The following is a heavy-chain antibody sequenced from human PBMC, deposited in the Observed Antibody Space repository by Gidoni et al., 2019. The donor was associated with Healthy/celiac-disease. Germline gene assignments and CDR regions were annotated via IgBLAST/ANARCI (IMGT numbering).Heavy chain of an antibody. V-gene: IGHV3-15*01. CDR3: TTLLDIVVVPAAIRDY. D-gene: IGHD2-2*01. CDR2: IKSKTDGGTT. Sequence: EVQLVESGGGLVEPGGSLRLSCAASGFTFSNDWMSWVRQAPGKGLEWVGRIKSKTDGGTTDYAAPVKGRFTISRDHSKNTLYLQMTSLKTEDTAVYYCTTLLDIVVVPAAIRDYWGQGTLVTVSS. J-gene: IGHJ4*02. CDR1: GFTFSNDW.